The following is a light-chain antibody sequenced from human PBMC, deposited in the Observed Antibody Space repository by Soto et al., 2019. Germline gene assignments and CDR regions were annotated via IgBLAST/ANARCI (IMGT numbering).Light chain of an antibody. Sequence: DIQLTQSPSFLSASVGDRVTITCRASQGISSYLAWYQQKPGKAPKLLIYAASPLQSGVPSRFSGSGSGTEFTLTIISLQPEDFATYYCQQLNSYPRTFCQATKVEIK. J-gene: IGKJ1*01. CDR1: QGISSY. CDR3: QQLNSYPRT. V-gene: IGKV1-9*01. CDR2: AAS.